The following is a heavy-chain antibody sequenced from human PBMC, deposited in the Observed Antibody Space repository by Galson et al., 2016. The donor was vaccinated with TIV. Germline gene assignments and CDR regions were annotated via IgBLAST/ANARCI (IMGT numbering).Heavy chain of an antibody. J-gene: IGHJ4*02. CDR2: INPKSGDT. CDR3: ARYYDLLTGHSSFDS. Sequence: SVKVSCKASGYSFTDYYVHWVRQAPGQGLEWMGWINPKSGDTYYAQKLQDRVTMTRDTSISTAYMELSRLRSDDTALFYCARYYDLLTGHSSFDSGGQGTLVTVSS. D-gene: IGHD3-9*01. CDR1: GYSFTDYY. V-gene: IGHV1-2*02.